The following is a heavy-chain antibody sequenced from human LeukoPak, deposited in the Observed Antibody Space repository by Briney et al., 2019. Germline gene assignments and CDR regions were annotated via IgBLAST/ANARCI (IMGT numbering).Heavy chain of an antibody. J-gene: IGHJ4*02. Sequence: GGSLRLSCAASGFTFSTYWMHWVRQAPGKGLVWVSRINGDGGSRNYADSVKGRSTISRDNAKNTLYLQMSSLRVGDTAVHYCASASSHRTAAGGDYWGQGTLVTVST. CDR1: GFTFSTYW. CDR3: ASASSHRTAAGGDY. V-gene: IGHV3-74*01. CDR2: INGDGGSR. D-gene: IGHD6-13*01.